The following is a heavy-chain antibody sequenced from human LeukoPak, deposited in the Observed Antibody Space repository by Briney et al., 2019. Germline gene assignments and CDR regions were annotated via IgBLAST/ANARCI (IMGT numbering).Heavy chain of an antibody. J-gene: IGHJ5*02. CDR1: GYTFTSYG. D-gene: IGHD3-16*02. V-gene: IGHV1-18*01. Sequence: ASVKVSCKASGYTFTSYGISWVRQAPGQGLEWMGWISAYNGNTNYAQKLQGRVTMTTDTSTNTAYMELRSLRSDDTAVYYCARDHGGNYLDNWFDPWGQGTLVTVSS. CDR2: ISAYNGNT. CDR3: ARDHGGNYLDNWFDP.